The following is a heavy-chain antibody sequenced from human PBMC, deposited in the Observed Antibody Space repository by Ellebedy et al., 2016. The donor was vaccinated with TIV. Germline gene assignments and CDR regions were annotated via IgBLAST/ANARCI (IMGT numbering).Heavy chain of an antibody. CDR2: ISWNSGVI. J-gene: IGHJ3*02. V-gene: IGHV3-9*03. D-gene: IGHD1-26*01. Sequence: PGGSLRLSCEASGFTFDDYAMHWVRQAPGKGLEWVSGISWNSGVIEYAASVKGRFTISRDNAKNSVFLQMNSLRVEDMALYYCAKAVERGALDIWGQGTVATVSP. CDR3: AKAVERGALDI. CDR1: GFTFDDYA.